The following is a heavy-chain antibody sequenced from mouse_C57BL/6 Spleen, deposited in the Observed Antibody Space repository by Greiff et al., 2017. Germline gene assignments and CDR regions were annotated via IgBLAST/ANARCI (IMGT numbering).Heavy chain of an antibody. D-gene: IGHD1-1*01. J-gene: IGHJ4*01. CDR2: ISDGGSYT. CDR1: GFTFSSYA. CDR3: ARDRYPYYAMDY. Sequence: EVKVEESGGGLVKPGGSLKLSCAASGFTFSSYAMSWVRQTPEKRLEWVATISDGGSYTYYPDNVKGRFTISRDNAKNNLYLQMSHLKSEDTAMYYCARDRYPYYAMDYWGQGTSVTVSS. V-gene: IGHV5-4*01.